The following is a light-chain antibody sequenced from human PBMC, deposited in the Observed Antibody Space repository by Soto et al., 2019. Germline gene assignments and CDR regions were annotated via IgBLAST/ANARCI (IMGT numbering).Light chain of an antibody. V-gene: IGLV4-60*02. Sequence: QSVLTQSSSASASLGSSVTLTCTLRSGHSSNIIAWHQQQPGKAPRYLMKFEGTGSYNKGSGVPDRFSGSRSGADRYLTISNLQFEDDADYYCETWDSNTRVFGGGTKLTVL. CDR3: ETWDSNTRV. CDR2: FEGTGSY. CDR1: SGHSSNI. J-gene: IGLJ2*01.